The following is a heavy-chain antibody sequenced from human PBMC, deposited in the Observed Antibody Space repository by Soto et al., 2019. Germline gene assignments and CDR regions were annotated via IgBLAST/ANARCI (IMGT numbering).Heavy chain of an antibody. J-gene: IGHJ6*02. V-gene: IGHV1-69*06. CDR2: IIPIFGTA. Sequence: GASVKVSCKASGGTFSSYAISWVRQAPGQGLEWMGGIIPIFGTANYAQKFQGRVTITADKSTSTAYMELSSLRSEDTAVYYCARARIAVVGYYYYGMEVWGQATTVTVSS. CDR1: GGTFSSYA. D-gene: IGHD6-6*01. CDR3: ARARIAVVGYYYYGMEV.